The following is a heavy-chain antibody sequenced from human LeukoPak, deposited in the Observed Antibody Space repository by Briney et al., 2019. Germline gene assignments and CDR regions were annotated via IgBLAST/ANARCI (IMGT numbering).Heavy chain of an antibody. Sequence: GGSLRLSCAASGFTFSNYGMHWVRQAPGKGLEWVAVIWYDGSNKYYGDSVKGRFTISRDNSKNSLYLQMNSLRAEDTAVYYCARDLGGYCSSTSCYGNWFDPWGQGTLVTVSS. J-gene: IGHJ5*02. CDR2: IWYDGSNK. CDR1: GFTFSNYG. CDR3: ARDLGGYCSSTSCYGNWFDP. V-gene: IGHV3-33*01. D-gene: IGHD2-2*01.